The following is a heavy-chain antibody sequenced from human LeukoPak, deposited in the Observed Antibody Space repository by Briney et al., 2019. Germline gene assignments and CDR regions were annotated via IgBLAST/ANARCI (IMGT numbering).Heavy chain of an antibody. CDR1: GFTFSSYA. CDR2: IPYDGSNK. CDR3: ARDGASRGAPDEY. V-gene: IGHV3-30-3*01. J-gene: IGHJ4*02. Sequence: GGSLRLSCAASGFTFSSYAMHWVRQAPGKGLEWVAVIPYDGSNKYYADSVKGRFTISRDNSKNTLYLQMNSLRDEDTAVYYCARDGASRGAPDEYWGQGTLVTISS. D-gene: IGHD2-15*01.